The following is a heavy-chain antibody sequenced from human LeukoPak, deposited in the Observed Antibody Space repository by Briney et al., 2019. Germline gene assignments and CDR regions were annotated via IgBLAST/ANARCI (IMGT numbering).Heavy chain of an antibody. CDR1: GFTFDDYA. J-gene: IGHJ4*02. CDR3: ARDDEGFDY. Sequence: PGGSLRLSCAASGFTFDDYAMHWVRQAPGKGLEWVSLISGDGGSTYYADSVKGRFTISRDNAKNSLYLQMNSLRAEDTAVYYCARDDEGFDYWGQGTLVTVSS. V-gene: IGHV3-43*02. CDR2: ISGDGGST.